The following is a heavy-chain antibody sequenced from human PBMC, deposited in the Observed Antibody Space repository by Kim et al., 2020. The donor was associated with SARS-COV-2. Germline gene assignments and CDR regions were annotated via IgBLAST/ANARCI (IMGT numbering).Heavy chain of an antibody. V-gene: IGHV3-7*03. CDR3: ARDGL. Sequence: HDESHKNYLESVKGRFTISRYNAKNSLFLQMYSLRAEDTAVYYCARDGLWGQGTLVTVSS. CDR2: HDESHK. J-gene: IGHJ4*02.